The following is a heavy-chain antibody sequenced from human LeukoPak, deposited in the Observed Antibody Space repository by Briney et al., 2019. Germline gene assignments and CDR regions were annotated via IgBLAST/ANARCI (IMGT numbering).Heavy chain of an antibody. D-gene: IGHD3-22*01. V-gene: IGHV1-2*02. Sequence: AASVKVSCKASGYTFTGYYMHWVRQAPGQGLEWMGWINPNSGGTNYAQKFQGRVTMTRDTSISTAYMELSRLRSDDTAVYYCAREDYYYDSSGYVDYWGQGTLVTVSS. CDR1: GYTFTGYY. CDR3: AREDYYYDSSGYVDY. CDR2: INPNSGGT. J-gene: IGHJ4*02.